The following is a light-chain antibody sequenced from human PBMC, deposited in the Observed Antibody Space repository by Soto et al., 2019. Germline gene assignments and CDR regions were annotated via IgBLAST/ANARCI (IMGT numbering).Light chain of an antibody. V-gene: IGLV2-14*01. CDR1: SSAIGPYND. CDR3: FSFKTASTHI. J-gene: IGLJ1*01. CDR2: EVN. Sequence: QSVLTQPASLSGSPGQSLTISCTGTSSAIGPYNDVSWLQQNPGKAPKLIISEVNNRPSGFSKRFSSSKSGNTAYVTISGLQVEDEVEYFCFSFKTASTHICGTGTKVTV.